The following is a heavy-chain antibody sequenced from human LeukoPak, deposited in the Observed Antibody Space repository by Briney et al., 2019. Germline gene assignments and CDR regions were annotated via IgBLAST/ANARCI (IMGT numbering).Heavy chain of an antibody. CDR1: GWSFNDYY. D-gene: IGHD4-17*01. CDR3: ARGYDFDY. CDR2: INHSGST. Sequence: SETLSLTCAVYGWSFNDYYWNWIRQPPGKGLEWIGEINHSGSTNYNPSLKSRVTISVDTSKNQFSLKLSSVTAADTAVYYCARGYDFDYWGQGTLVTVSS. V-gene: IGHV4-34*01. J-gene: IGHJ4*02.